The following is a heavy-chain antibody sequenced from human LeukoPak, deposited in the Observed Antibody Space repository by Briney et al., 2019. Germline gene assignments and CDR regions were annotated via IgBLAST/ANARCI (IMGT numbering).Heavy chain of an antibody. CDR2: IIPIFGTA. V-gene: IGHV1-69*13. CDR3: ATSSGERARSRIVPAAIWGWFDP. J-gene: IGHJ5*02. D-gene: IGHD2-2*01. Sequence: VASVKVSCKASGGTFSSYAISWVRQAPGQGLEWMGGIIPIFGTANYAQKFQGRVTITADESTSTAYMEVSSLRSEDTAVYYCATSSGERARSRIVPAAIWGWFDPWGQGTLVTVSS. CDR1: GGTFSSYA.